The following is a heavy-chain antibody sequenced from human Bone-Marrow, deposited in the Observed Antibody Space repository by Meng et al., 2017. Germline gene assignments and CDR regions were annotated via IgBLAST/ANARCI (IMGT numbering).Heavy chain of an antibody. J-gene: IGHJ4*02. CDR2: INAGNGNT. V-gene: IGHV1-3*01. Sequence: QVQLVQSGAEVKKPGASVKVSCKASGYTFTSYAMHWVRQAPGPRLEWMGWINAGNGNTKYSQKFQGRVTITRDTSASTAYMELSSLRSEDTAVYYCARDPPYGEYGGPFDYWGQGTLVTVSS. CDR1: GYTFTSYA. CDR3: ARDPPYGEYGGPFDY. D-gene: IGHD3-10*01.